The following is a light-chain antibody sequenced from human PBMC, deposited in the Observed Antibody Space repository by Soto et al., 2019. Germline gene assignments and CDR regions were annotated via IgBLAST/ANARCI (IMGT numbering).Light chain of an antibody. J-gene: IGLJ1*01. Sequence: QSVLTQPASVSGSPGQSITISCTGNSSDVGGYKYVSWYQQHPDKAPKLIIYDVTNRPSGISNRFSGSKSGNTASLTISGLQAEDEADYYCSSYTSSSSYVFGTGTKVTVL. CDR1: SSDVGGYKY. CDR3: SSYTSSSSYV. V-gene: IGLV2-14*01. CDR2: DVT.